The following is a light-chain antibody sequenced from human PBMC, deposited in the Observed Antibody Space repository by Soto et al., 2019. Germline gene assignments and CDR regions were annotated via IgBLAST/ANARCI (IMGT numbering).Light chain of an antibody. V-gene: IGLV2-14*03. Sequence: QSVLTQPASVSGSPGQSITISCTGTSSDVGTYNYVSWYQHYPGKAPKVMIYDVSDRPSGVSTRFSGSKSGNTASLTISGLQAEDEPVYYCSLYRGTNTPVFFGRGTKLTVL. CDR3: SLYRGTNTPVF. J-gene: IGLJ2*01. CDR1: SSDVGTYNY. CDR2: DVS.